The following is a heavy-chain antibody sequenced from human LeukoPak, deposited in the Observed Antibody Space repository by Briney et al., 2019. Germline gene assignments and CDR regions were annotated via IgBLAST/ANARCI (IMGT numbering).Heavy chain of an antibody. CDR1: GFTFSSYA. CDR2: ISNSSGST. V-gene: IGHV3-23*01. Sequence: PGGSLRLSCAASGFTFSSYAMSWVRQAPGKGLEWVSSISNSSGSTYYADSVKGRFTISGDNSKNTLYLQMNSLRAEDTAVYYCASGGAPAGYWGQGTLVIVSS. D-gene: IGHD6-25*01. CDR3: ASGGAPAGY. J-gene: IGHJ4*02.